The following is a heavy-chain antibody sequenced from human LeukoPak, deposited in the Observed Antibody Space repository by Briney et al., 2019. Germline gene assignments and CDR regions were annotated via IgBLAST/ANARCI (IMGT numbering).Heavy chain of an antibody. CDR2: INQDGSVK. J-gene: IGHJ4*02. Sequence: GGSLRLSCAASGFTFSTYWMTWVRQAPGKGLEWVANINQDGSVKNYVDSVKGRFTISRDNAKNSLYLQVNSLRVDDTAVYYCARAAPYRDSDDYWGQGTLVTVSS. CDR3: ARAAPYRDSDDY. CDR1: GFTFSTYW. V-gene: IGHV3-7*05. D-gene: IGHD5-24*01.